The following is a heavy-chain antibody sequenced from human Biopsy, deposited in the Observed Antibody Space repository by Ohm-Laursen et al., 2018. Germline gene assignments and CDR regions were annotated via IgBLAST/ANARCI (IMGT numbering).Heavy chain of an antibody. CDR2: IYSGGNT. Sequence: SETLSLTCTVSGDSLSSGPDNWSWIRQPPGQGLEYIGFIYSGGNTNYNPSLQNRVTMSVDTSKNQFSLKLRSVIAADTAVYYCARGRRTSGWPYFANWGQGTLVIVSS. D-gene: IGHD6-19*01. J-gene: IGHJ4*02. CDR1: GDSLSSGPDN. V-gene: IGHV4-61*01. CDR3: ARGRRTSGWPYFAN.